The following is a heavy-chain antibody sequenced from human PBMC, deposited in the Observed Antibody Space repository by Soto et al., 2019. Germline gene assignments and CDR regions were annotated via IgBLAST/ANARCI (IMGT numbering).Heavy chain of an antibody. D-gene: IGHD2-2*01. J-gene: IGHJ6*02. CDR1: GGSISSGGYY. Sequence: SETLSLTCTVSGGSISSGGYYWSWIRQHPGKGLEWIGYIYYSGSTYYNPSLKSRVTISVDTSKNQFSLKLSSVTAADTAVYYCAREAPAEPTVMDVWGQGSSVTVSS. CDR2: IYYSGST. V-gene: IGHV4-31*03. CDR3: AREAPAEPTVMDV.